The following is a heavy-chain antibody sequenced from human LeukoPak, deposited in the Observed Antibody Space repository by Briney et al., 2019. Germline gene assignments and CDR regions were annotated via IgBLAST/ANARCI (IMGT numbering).Heavy chain of an antibody. CDR1: GFTFSDYY. CDR3: ARGRVAVRSDAFDI. D-gene: IGHD6-19*01. CDR2: ISSSGSTI. J-gene: IGHJ3*02. V-gene: IGHV3-11*04. Sequence: GGSLRPSCAASGFTFSDYYMSWIRQAPGKGLEWVSYISSSGSTIYYADSVKGRFTISRDNAKNSLYLQMNSLRAEDTAVYYCARGRVAVRSDAFDIWGQGTMVTVSS.